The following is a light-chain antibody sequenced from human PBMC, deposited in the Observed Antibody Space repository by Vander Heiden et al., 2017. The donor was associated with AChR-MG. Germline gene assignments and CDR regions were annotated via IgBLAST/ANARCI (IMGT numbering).Light chain of an antibody. V-gene: IGLV2-14*01. Sequence: SALTQPASVSGSPAQSITISCTGTSSDVGGYNYVSWYQQHPGKAPKLMIYDVSKRPSGVSNRFSGSKSGNTASLTISGLQAEDEADYYCSSYTSSSTRVFGGGTKLTVL. CDR1: SSDVGGYNY. J-gene: IGLJ3*02. CDR2: DVS. CDR3: SSYTSSSTRV.